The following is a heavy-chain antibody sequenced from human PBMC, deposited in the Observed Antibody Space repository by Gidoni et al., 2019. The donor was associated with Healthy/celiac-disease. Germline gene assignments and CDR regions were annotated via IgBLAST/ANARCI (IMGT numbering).Heavy chain of an antibody. D-gene: IGHD6-6*01. J-gene: IGHJ4*02. CDR2: INHSGST. CDR3: ARGWPRGAARRRGFDY. V-gene: IGHV4-34*01. CDR1: GGSSRGAY. Sequence: QVQLQQWGAGLLKPSETPSLTCAVYGGSSRGAYWSWIRQPPGKGLEWIGEINHSGSTNYNPSLKGRVTISVDTSKNQFSLKLSSVTAADTAVYYCARGWPRGAARRRGFDYWGQGTLVTVSS.